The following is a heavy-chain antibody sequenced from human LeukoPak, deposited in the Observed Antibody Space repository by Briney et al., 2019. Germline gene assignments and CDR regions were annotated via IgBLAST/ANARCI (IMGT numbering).Heavy chain of an antibody. V-gene: IGHV3-21*01. CDR3: ARVRIVVVPAAIHGNYYYGMDV. D-gene: IGHD2-2*02. CDR2: ISSSSSYI. Sequence: PGGSLRLSCAASGFTFSSYSMNWVRQAPGKGLEWVSSISSSSSYIYYADSVKGRFTISRDNAKNSLYLQMNSLRAEDTAVYYCARVRIVVVPAAIHGNYYYGMDVWGQGTTVTVS. J-gene: IGHJ6*02. CDR1: GFTFSSYS.